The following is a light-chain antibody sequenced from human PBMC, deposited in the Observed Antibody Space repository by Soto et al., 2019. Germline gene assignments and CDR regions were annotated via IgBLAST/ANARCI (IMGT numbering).Light chain of an antibody. CDR1: NIGSKS. Sequence: SYELTQPPSVSVAPEKTARITCGGNNIGSKSVHWYQQKPGQAPVLVIYYDSDRPSGIPERFSGSNSGNTATLTISRVEAGDEADFYCRVWDSSSDVVFGGGTKLTVL. CDR2: YDS. J-gene: IGLJ2*01. CDR3: RVWDSSSDVV. V-gene: IGLV3-21*04.